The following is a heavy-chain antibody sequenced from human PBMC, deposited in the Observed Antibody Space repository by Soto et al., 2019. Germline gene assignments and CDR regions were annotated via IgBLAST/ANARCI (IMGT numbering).Heavy chain of an antibody. CDR3: ARTAILSTDP. CDR1: GYTFSDYY. J-gene: IGHJ5*02. CDR2: INSNNGDT. D-gene: IGHD5-18*01. Sequence: ASVKISCKASGYTFSDYYMHWVRQAPGQGLEWMGWINSNNGDTDYAQKFKGRVTMTRDTSISTGYMELSGLTSDDTAVYFCARTAILSTDP. V-gene: IGHV1-2*02.